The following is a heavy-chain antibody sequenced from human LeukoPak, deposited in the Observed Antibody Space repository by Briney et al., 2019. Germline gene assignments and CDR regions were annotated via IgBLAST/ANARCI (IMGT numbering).Heavy chain of an antibody. CDR2: IIPIFGTA. CDR1: GGTFSSYA. Sequence: ASVKVSCKASGGTFSSYAISWVRQAPGQGLEWMGGIIPIFGTANYAQKFQGRVTITADESTSTAYMELSSLRSEDTAVYYCARESRDGDDEDYWGQGTPVTVSS. J-gene: IGHJ4*02. CDR3: ARESRDGDDEDY. V-gene: IGHV1-69*13. D-gene: IGHD5-24*01.